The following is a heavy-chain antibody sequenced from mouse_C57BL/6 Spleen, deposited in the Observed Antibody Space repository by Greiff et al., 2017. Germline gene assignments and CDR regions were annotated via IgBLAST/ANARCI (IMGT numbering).Heavy chain of an antibody. D-gene: IGHD1-1*01. CDR2: ISSGGSYT. CDR3: TSDTYGRSYWDFGV. Sequence: EVKLVESGGDLVKPGGSLKLSCAASGFTFSSYGMSWVRQTPDKRLEWVATISSGGSYTYYPDSVKGRFTSSRDNAKNTLYLQMSSLKSEDAARSYCTSDTYGRSYWDFGVWGTGTSVTVSS. CDR1: GFTFSSYG. J-gene: IGHJ1*03. V-gene: IGHV5-6*01.